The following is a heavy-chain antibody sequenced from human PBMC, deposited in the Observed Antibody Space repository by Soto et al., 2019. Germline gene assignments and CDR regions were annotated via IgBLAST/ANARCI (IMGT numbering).Heavy chain of an antibody. J-gene: IGHJ5*02. CDR1: GGSVISGSYY. CDR3: ARATSSSSWYEVWFDP. Sequence: SLTLCLTWPVAGGSVISGSYYWSCIRKPPGKGLEWIGYIYYSGSTNYNPSLKSRVTISVDTSKNQFSLKLSSVTAADTAVYYCARATSSSSWYEVWFDPWGQGTLVTVSS. CDR2: IYYSGST. D-gene: IGHD6-13*01. V-gene: IGHV4-61*01.